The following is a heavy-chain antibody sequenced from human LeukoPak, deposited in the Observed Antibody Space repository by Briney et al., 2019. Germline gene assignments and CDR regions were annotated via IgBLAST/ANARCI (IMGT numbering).Heavy chain of an antibody. CDR2: IIPIFGTA. D-gene: IGHD6-13*01. CDR1: GGTFSSYA. CDR3: ARDKGSSWYRYFDY. V-gene: IGHV1-69*05. J-gene: IGHJ4*02. Sequence: GASVKVSCKASGGTFSSYAISWVRQAPGQGLEWMGRIIPIFGTANYAQKFQGRVTITTDESTGTAYMELSSLRSEDTAVYYCARDKGSSWYRYFDYWGQGTQVTVSS.